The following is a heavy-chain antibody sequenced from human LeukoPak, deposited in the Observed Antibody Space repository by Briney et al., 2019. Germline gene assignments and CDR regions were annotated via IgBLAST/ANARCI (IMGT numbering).Heavy chain of an antibody. CDR3: ARDVDTSSHSSQLDP. Sequence: GGSLRLSCAASGFTFSSYGMHWVRQAPGKGLEWVAVIWYDGSNKYYADSVKGRFTISRDSSKNTVYLQMNSLRDEDTAVYYCARDVDTSSHSSQLDPWGQGALVTVSS. CDR1: GFTFSSYG. V-gene: IGHV3-33*01. D-gene: IGHD5-18*01. CDR2: IWYDGSNK. J-gene: IGHJ5*02.